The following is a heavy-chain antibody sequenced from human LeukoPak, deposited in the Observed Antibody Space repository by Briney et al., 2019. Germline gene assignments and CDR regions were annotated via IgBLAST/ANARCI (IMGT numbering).Heavy chain of an antibody. D-gene: IGHD3-3*01. CDR2: IYYSGST. CDR3: ARGTYYDFWSGYSNFDY. V-gene: IGHV4-30-4*01. Sequence: SETLSLTCTVSGGSISSGDYYWSWIRQPPGKGLEWIGYIYYSGSTYYNPSLKSRVTISVDTSKNQFSLKLSSVTAADTAVYYCARGTYYDFWSGYSNFDYWGQGTLVTVSS. CDR1: GGSISSGDYY. J-gene: IGHJ4*02.